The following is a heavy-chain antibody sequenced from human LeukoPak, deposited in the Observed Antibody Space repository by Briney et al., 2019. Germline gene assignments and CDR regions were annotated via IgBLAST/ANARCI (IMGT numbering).Heavy chain of an antibody. D-gene: IGHD3-22*01. CDR3: AGDHYYHASRGYLSFLKRGEYFDY. CDR2: IRYDGSNK. Sequence: GGSLRLSCAASGFTFSTYGMHWVRQAPGKGLAWVAFIRYDGSNKYYADSVKGRFTISRDISKNTLYLQMNSLRAEDTAVYYCAGDHYYHASRGYLSFLKRGEYFDYWGQGTLVTVSS. V-gene: IGHV3-30*02. J-gene: IGHJ4*02. CDR1: GFTFSTYG.